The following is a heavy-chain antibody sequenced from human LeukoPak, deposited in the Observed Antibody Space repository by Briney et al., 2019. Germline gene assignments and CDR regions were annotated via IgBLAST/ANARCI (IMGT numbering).Heavy chain of an antibody. CDR2: INPDGGST. V-gene: IGHV1-46*01. J-gene: IGHJ4*02. D-gene: IGHD6-13*01. Sequence: ASVKVSCKASGYTFTSYWIQWVRQAPGQGLEWMGLINPDGGSTAYAHRFQGRVITTRDTSTSTAYMDLSSLTSDDTAVYHCARAPRNSSTMLDFWGQGTLVTISS. CDR3: ARAPRNSSTMLDF. CDR1: GYTFTSYW.